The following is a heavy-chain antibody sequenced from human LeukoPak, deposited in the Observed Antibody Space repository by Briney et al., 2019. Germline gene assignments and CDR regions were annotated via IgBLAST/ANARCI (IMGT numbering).Heavy chain of an antibody. J-gene: IGHJ3*02. D-gene: IGHD1-26*01. V-gene: IGHV3-66*01. CDR3: ARDVGFIVGATPGAFDI. CDR2: IYSGGNT. CDR1: GASISSSSYY. Sequence: PSETLSPTCTVSGASISSSSYYWGWVRQAPGKGLEWVSVIYSGGNTYYADSVKGRFTISRDNTKNTLYLQMNSLRADDTAVYYCARDVGFIVGATPGAFDIWGQGTMVTVSS.